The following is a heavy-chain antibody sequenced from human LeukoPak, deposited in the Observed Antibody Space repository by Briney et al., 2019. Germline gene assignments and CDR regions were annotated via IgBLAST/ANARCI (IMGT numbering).Heavy chain of an antibody. Sequence: PGGSLRLSCEASGLTFNKYWMTWVRQAPGKGLEWVANIKQDGSEKNYVDSVKGRFTISRDNAKNSLSLRMNSLSAEDTAVYYCARDLGQYYDTSDNWFDPWGQGTLVTVSS. CDR3: ARDLGQYYDTSDNWFDP. D-gene: IGHD3-22*01. CDR2: IKQDGSEK. V-gene: IGHV3-7*01. J-gene: IGHJ5*02. CDR1: GLTFNKYW.